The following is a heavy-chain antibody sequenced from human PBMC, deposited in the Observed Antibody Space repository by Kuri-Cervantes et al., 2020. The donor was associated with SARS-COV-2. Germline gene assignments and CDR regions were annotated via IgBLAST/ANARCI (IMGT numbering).Heavy chain of an antibody. CDR3: SSGGSQREWYY. CDR2: ISWDGGST. D-gene: IGHD3-16*01. Sequence: LTCATSGFTFGNYFMHWVRQRPGKGLEWVSLISWDGGSTYYADSVKGRFTISRDNSKDSLFLQMNSLRSEDTAFYYCSSGGSQREWYYWGQGTLVTVSS. J-gene: IGHJ4*02. CDR1: GFTFGNYF. V-gene: IGHV3-43*01.